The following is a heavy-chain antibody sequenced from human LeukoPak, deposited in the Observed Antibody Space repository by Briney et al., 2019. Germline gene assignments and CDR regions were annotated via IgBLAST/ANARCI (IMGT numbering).Heavy chain of an antibody. CDR3: AKGDIDYDSSGYYY. V-gene: IGHV3-23*01. J-gene: IGHJ4*02. CDR1: GFTFSSYA. Sequence: GGSLRLSCAASGFTFSSYAMHWVRQAPGKGLEWVSGIGGSGTRTYYADSVKGRFTISRDNSKNTLYLQMNSLRDEDTAVYYCAKGDIDYDSSGYYYWGQGTLVTVSS. D-gene: IGHD3-22*01. CDR2: IGGSGTRT.